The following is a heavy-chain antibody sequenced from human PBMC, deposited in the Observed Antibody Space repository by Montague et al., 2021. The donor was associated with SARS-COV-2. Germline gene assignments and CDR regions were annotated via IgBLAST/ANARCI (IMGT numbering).Heavy chain of an antibody. J-gene: IGHJ4*02. CDR2: IKPDGSGQ. V-gene: IGHV3-7*01. CDR1: GFTFSNYW. D-gene: IGHD3-10*01. Sequence: SLRLSCAASGFTFSNYWMSWARQAPGKGLEWVASIKPDGSGQNYVDSVRGRFTPSRDNAKKSLYLQMNSLRVDDTAVYYCARSLFSSGSFWGQGTLVTVSS. CDR3: ARSLFSSGSF.